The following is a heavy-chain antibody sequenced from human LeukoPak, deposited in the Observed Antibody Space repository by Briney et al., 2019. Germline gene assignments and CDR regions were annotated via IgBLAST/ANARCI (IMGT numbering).Heavy chain of an antibody. V-gene: IGHV3-21*01. CDR3: ARWSHAMVWFDP. D-gene: IGHD5-18*01. Sequence: PGGSLRLSCAASGFTFSSYSMSWVRQAPGKGLEWVSSISSSSSYIHYADSVKGRFTISRDNAKNSLYLQMNSLRAEDTAVYYCARWSHAMVWFDPWGQGTLVTVSS. J-gene: IGHJ5*02. CDR2: ISSSSSYI. CDR1: GFTFSSYS.